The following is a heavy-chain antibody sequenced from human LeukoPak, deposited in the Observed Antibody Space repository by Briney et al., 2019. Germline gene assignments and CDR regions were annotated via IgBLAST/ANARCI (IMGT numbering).Heavy chain of an antibody. Sequence: PGGSLRLSCAASGFTVSHAWMSWVRQPPGKGMEWLGRIKSTTDGGTTDYPAPVKGRFTISRDDSKNTLYLQMNSLRAEDTAVYYCAKDTGITGIPDYWGQGTLVTVSS. CDR2: IKSTTDGGTT. CDR1: GFTVSHAW. J-gene: IGHJ4*02. V-gene: IGHV3-15*01. CDR3: AKDTGITGIPDY. D-gene: IGHD1-20*01.